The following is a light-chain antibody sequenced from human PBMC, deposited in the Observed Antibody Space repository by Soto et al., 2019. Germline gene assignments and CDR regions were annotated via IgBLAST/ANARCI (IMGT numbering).Light chain of an antibody. CDR3: SSYTTSGTGV. Sequence: QSALTQPASVSGSPGQSITISCTGSSSDVGGYNYVSWFQQHPGKAPKLMIYDVSNRPSGVSNRFSGSKSGNTASLTISGRKAEDEADYYCSSYTTSGTGVFGGGTKLTVL. J-gene: IGLJ3*02. V-gene: IGLV2-14*01. CDR2: DVS. CDR1: SSDVGGYNY.